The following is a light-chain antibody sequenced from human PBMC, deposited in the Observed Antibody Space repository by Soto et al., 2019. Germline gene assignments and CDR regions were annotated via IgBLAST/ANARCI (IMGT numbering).Light chain of an antibody. CDR1: SSNIENNF. V-gene: IGLV1-44*01. Sequence: QSVLTQPPSASGTPGQRVTISCSGSSSNIENNFVNWYRHLPGTAPKLLIYNDNQRPSGVPDRFSGSKSGTSASLAISGLHSEDEDDYYCAAWDDSLNGLLFGGGTKLTVL. J-gene: IGLJ3*02. CDR3: AAWDDSLNGLL. CDR2: NDN.